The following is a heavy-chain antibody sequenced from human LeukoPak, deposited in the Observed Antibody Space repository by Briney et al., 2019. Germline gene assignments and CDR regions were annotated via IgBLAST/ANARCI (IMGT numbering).Heavy chain of an antibody. CDR3: AKAGRGGAITMVRGVKGDYYYMDV. J-gene: IGHJ6*03. D-gene: IGHD3-10*01. Sequence: GGSLRLSCGASGFTFSSYGMSWVRQAPGKGLEWVSAISGSGGRTYYADSVKGRFTISRDNTKNMLYLQMTSLRAEDTAVYYCAKAGRGGAITMVRGVKGDYYYMDVWGKGTTVTISS. CDR1: GFTFSSYG. CDR2: ISGSGGRT. V-gene: IGHV3-23*01.